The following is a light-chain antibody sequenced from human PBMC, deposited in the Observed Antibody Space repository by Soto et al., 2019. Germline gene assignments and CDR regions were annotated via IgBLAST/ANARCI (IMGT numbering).Light chain of an antibody. V-gene: IGLV2-23*01. J-gene: IGLJ2*01. CDR3: CSYAGSSSV. CDR2: EGS. Sequence: QSALTQSASVSGSPGQSITISCTGTSSDVGSYNLVSRYQQHPGKAPKLMIYEGSKRPSGVSNRFSGSKSGNTASLTIYGLQAEDEAEYYCCSYAGSSSVFGGGTKLTVL. CDR1: SSDVGSYNL.